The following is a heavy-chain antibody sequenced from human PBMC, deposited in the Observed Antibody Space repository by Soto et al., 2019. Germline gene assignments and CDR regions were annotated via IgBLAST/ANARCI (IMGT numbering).Heavy chain of an antibody. Sequence: EVHLVESGGGLVKPGGSLRLSCAVSGFTFSSCTMNWVSQAPGKGMEWVSAISPSTSHIYYAYSVKGRFTISRDNAKNTLFLQMNSLRAEDTAVYYCSGCSGGACHQTYGMDVWGQGTTVTVS. D-gene: IGHD2-15*01. CDR3: SGCSGGACHQTYGMDV. J-gene: IGHJ6*02. V-gene: IGHV3-21*01. CDR2: ISPSTSHI. CDR1: GFTFSSCT.